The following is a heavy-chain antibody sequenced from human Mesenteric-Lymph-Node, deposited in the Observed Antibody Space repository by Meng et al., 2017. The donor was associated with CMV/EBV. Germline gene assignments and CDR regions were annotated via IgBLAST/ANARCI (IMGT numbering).Heavy chain of an antibody. Sequence: GESLKISCPGFGFSFTSYSVGWVRQMPGKGLEWMGVIYHDDSGTRISPSFQGQVTISADRSIDTTYLEYSSLEASDTAMYYCAKAGTGLYYFDSWGQGTQVTVSS. CDR2: IYHDDSGT. J-gene: IGHJ4*02. CDR3: AKAGTGLYYFDS. V-gene: IGHV5-51*06. D-gene: IGHD3/OR15-3a*01. CDR1: GFSFTSYS.